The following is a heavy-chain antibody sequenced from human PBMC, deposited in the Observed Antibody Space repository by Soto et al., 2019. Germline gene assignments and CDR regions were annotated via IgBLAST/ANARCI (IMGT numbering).Heavy chain of an antibody. J-gene: IGHJ5*02. CDR2: IYHSGST. Sequence: SETLSLTCAVSGGSISSSNWWSWVRQPPGKGLEWIGEIYHSGSTNYNPSLKSRVTISVDKSKNQFSLKLSSVTAADTAVYYCAAPGYCSSTSCPTNWFDPWGQGTLVTVSS. D-gene: IGHD2-2*03. V-gene: IGHV4-4*02. CDR3: AAPGYCSSTSCPTNWFDP. CDR1: GGSISSSNW.